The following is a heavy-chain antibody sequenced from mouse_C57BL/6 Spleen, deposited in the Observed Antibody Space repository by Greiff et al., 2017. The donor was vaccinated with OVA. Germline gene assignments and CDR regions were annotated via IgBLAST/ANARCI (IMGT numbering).Heavy chain of an antibody. J-gene: IGHJ3*01. Sequence: QVQLKQPGAELVRPGSSVKLSCKASGYTFTSYWMHWVKQRPIQGLEWIGNIDPSDSETHYNQKFKDKATLTVDKSSSTAYMQLSSLTSEDSAVYYCARSDYYGSSYAAYWGQGTLVTVSA. CDR3: ARSDYYGSSYAAY. CDR1: GYTFTSYW. V-gene: IGHV1-52*01. D-gene: IGHD1-1*01. CDR2: IDPSDSET.